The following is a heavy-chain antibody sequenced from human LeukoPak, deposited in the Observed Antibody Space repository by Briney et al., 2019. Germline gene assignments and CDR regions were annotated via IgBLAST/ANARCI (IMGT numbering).Heavy chain of an antibody. Sequence: GRSLRLSCAASGFTFSSYAMHWVRQAPGKGLEWVAVISYDGSNKYYADSVKGRFTISRDNSKNTLYLQMNSLRAEDTAVYYRARRGYCSSTSCPLWFDPWGQGTLVTVSS. V-gene: IGHV3-30-3*01. D-gene: IGHD2-2*01. CDR1: GFTFSSYA. CDR2: ISYDGSNK. J-gene: IGHJ5*02. CDR3: ARRGYCSSTSCPLWFDP.